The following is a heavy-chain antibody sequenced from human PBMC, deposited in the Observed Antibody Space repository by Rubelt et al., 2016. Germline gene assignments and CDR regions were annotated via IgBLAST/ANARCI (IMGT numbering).Heavy chain of an antibody. Sequence: QVQLQQWGAGLLKPSETLSLTCAVYGGSFSIYYWSWIRQPPGKGLEWIGEINHSGSTNYNPSLKSRVTISVDTATSQFSLRLISVTAADTAVYYCARDRGSSSWYGVDYWGQGTLVTVSS. J-gene: IGHJ4*02. CDR3: ARDRGSSSWYGVDY. CDR1: GGSFSIYY. D-gene: IGHD6-13*01. CDR2: INHSGST. V-gene: IGHV4-34*01.